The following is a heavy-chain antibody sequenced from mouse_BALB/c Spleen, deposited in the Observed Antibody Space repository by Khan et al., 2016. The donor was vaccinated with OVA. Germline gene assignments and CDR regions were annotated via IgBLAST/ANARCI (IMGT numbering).Heavy chain of an antibody. CDR3: AKDPPYYGIDY. J-gene: IGHJ4*01. V-gene: IGHV2-6-5*01. CDR2: IWAGGSK. Sequence: VQLQQSGPGLVAPSQSLSITCTVSGFSLTDYAVSWIRQPPGKGLEWLGVIWAGGSKYYNSALKSRLSISKVNSKCQVFLRMNSLQTEDTARYYCAKDPPYYGIDYWGQGTSVTVSS. CDR1: GFSLTDYA.